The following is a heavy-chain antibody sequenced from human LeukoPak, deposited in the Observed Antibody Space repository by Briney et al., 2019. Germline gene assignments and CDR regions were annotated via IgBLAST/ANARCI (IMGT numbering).Heavy chain of an antibody. D-gene: IGHD6-6*01. CDR2: IIPIFGTA. J-gene: IGHJ3*02. V-gene: IGHV1-69*05. Sequence: SVKVSCKASGGTFSSYAISWVRQAPGQGLEWMGRIIPIFGTANYAQKFQGGVTITTDESTSTGCMELSSLRSDDTAVYYCARVGQLVADAFDIWGQGTMLTVSS. CDR1: GGTFSSYA. CDR3: ARVGQLVADAFDI.